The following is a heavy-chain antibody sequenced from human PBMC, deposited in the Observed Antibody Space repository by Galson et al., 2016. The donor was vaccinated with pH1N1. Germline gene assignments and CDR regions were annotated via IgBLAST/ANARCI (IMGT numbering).Heavy chain of an antibody. Sequence: YTISGNCIASNSSTCSWFRQPTSKGLGKLLRSYYSTYQSNDYADTVKSQINISTDTSKYQLSLQLNSVTPADTAVYYCSSGVIGYEFWRGYQEHAAFDIWGQGTMVIVSS. V-gene: IGHV6-1*01. J-gene: IGHJ3*02. D-gene: IGHD3-3*01. CDR2: SYYSTYQSN. CDR3: SSGVIGYEFWRGYQEHAAFDI. CDR1: GNCIASNSST.